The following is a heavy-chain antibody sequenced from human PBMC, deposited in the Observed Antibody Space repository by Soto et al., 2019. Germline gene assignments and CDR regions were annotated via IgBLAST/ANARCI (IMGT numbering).Heavy chain of an antibody. Sequence: QVQLVQSGAEVKKTGASVKVSCKASGFTFSAYYIYWVRQAPGQGLEWIVWINPNSGGTNNAQKFQGRVTMTRDTSTSTVYMELSALIPDDTAVYYCARSLLDEYSSSWRSAYYGMDVWGQGTTVTVSS. CDR3: ARSLLDEYSSSWRSAYYGMDV. V-gene: IGHV1-2*02. CDR2: INPNSGGT. CDR1: GFTFSAYY. D-gene: IGHD6-13*01. J-gene: IGHJ6*02.